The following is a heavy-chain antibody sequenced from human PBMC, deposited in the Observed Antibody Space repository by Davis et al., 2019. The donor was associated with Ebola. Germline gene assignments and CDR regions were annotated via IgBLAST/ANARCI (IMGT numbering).Heavy chain of an antibody. CDR3: ARDQGGMDV. CDR2: INPNSGGT. V-gene: IGHV1-2*04. Sequence: ASVKVSCKASGYTFISYGISWVRQAPGQGLEWMGWINPNSGGTNYAQKFQGWVTMTRDTSISTAYMELSRLRSDDTAVYYCARDQGGMDVWGQGTTVTVSS. CDR1: GYTFISYG. J-gene: IGHJ6*02.